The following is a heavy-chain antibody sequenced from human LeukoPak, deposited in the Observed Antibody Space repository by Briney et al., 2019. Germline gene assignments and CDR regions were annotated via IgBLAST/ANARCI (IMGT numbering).Heavy chain of an antibody. CDR3: ARDIFKYSGSYPTFDY. J-gene: IGHJ4*02. V-gene: IGHV1-2*02. D-gene: IGHD1-26*01. CDR2: INPNSGGT. CDR1: GYTFTGYY. Sequence: ASVKVSCKASGYTFTGYYMHWVRQAPRQGLEWMGWINPNSGGTNYAQKFQGRVTMTRDTSISTAYMELSRLRSDDTAVYYCARDIFKYSGSYPTFDYWGQGTLVTVSS.